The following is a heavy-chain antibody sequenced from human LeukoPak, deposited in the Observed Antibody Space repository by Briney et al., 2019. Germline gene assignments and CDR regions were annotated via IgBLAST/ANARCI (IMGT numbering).Heavy chain of an antibody. Sequence: GESLKISCRGSGYIFYNYWIGWVRQMPGKGLEWMGIIFPHDSETRYSPSFQGQVTISADKSISTAYLQWSSLKASDTAMYYCARFGYESAWYGGYNWFDPWGQGTLVTVSS. CDR1: GYIFYNYW. CDR2: IFPHDSET. V-gene: IGHV5-51*01. CDR3: ARFGYESAWYGGYNWFDP. J-gene: IGHJ5*02. D-gene: IGHD6-19*01.